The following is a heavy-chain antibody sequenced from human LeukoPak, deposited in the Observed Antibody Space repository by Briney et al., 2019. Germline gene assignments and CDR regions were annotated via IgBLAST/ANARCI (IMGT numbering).Heavy chain of an antibody. Sequence: GGSLRLSCAASGFTFSSYWVHWVRQAPGKGLVWVSRIKGDGSETSYADSVKGRFTISRDNAKNTLYLQMNSLRAEDTAVYYCTRGYCSSTSCLSRFADYWGQGALVTVSS. CDR3: TRGYCSSTSCLSRFADY. V-gene: IGHV3-74*01. D-gene: IGHD2-2*01. CDR1: GFTFSSYW. J-gene: IGHJ4*02. CDR2: IKGDGSET.